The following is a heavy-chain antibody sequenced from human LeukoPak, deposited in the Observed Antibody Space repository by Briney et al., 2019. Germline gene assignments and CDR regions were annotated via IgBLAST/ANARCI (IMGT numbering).Heavy chain of an antibody. V-gene: IGHV3-23*01. CDR3: AKDGLYYDGSARVYYFDY. J-gene: IGHJ4*02. CDR2: ITGSGDYT. CDR1: GFTFSGYA. Sequence: GGSLRLSCAASGFTFSGYAMTWVRQAPGKGLEWVSSITGSGDYTYYIDSVKGRFTISRDNSKNIPYLQMNSLRGEDTALYYCAKDGLYYDGSARVYYFDYWGQGTLVAVSS. D-gene: IGHD3-22*01.